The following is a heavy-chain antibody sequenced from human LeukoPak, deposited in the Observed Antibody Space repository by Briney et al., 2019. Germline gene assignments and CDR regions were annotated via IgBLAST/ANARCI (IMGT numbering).Heavy chain of an antibody. J-gene: IGHJ5*02. CDR3: ARDLPVLRFLEWRGGWFDP. D-gene: IGHD3-3*01. Sequence: SETLSLTCTVSGGSISSSSYYWGWIRQPPGKGLEWIGSIYYSGSAYYNPSLKSRVTISVDTSKNQFSLKLSSVTAADTAVYYCARDLPVLRFLEWRGGWFDPWGQGTLVTVSS. CDR1: GGSISSSSYY. V-gene: IGHV4-39*07. CDR2: IYYSGSA.